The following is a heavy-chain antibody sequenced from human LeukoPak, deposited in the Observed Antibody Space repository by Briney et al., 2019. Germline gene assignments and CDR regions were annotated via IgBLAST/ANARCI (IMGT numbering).Heavy chain of an antibody. J-gene: IGHJ5*02. V-gene: IGHV1-69*13. Sequence: SVKVSCKASGGTFSSYAISWVRQAPGQGLEWMGGIIPIFGTANYAQKFQGRVTITADESTSTAYMELSSLRSEDTAVHYCARVGPMNDFWSGYLYQGGFDPWGQGTLVTVSS. CDR1: GGTFSSYA. D-gene: IGHD3-3*01. CDR2: IIPIFGTA. CDR3: ARVGPMNDFWSGYLYQGGFDP.